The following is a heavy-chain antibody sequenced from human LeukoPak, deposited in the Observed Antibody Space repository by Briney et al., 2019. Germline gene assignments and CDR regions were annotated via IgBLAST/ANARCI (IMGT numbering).Heavy chain of an antibody. CDR2: ISYGGSNK. CDR3: AKDRRVFGVVAATVVDY. D-gene: IGHD2-15*01. Sequence: GGSLRLSCAASGFTFSSYGMHWVRQAPGKGLEGVAVISYGGSNKYYADSVKGRFTISRDNSKNTLYLQMNSLRAEDTAVYYCAKDRRVFGVVAATVVDYWGQGTLVTVSS. CDR1: GFTFSSYG. V-gene: IGHV3-30*18. J-gene: IGHJ4*02.